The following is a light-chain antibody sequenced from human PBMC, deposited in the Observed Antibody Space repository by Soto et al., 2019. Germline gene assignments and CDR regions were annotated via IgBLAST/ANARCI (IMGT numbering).Light chain of an antibody. Sequence: QSVLTQLPSVSGAPGQRVTISCTGSSSNIGAGYDVHWYQQLPGRAPKLLIYANSNRPSGVPDRFSGSRSGTSASLAITGLQAEDEADYSCQSYDSSLSGFYVFGTGTKVTVL. J-gene: IGLJ1*01. CDR3: QSYDSSLSGFYV. V-gene: IGLV1-40*01. CDR2: ANS. CDR1: SSNIGAGYD.